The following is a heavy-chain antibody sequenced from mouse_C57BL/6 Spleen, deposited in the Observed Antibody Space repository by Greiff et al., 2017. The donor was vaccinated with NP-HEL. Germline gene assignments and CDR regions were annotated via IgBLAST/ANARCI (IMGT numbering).Heavy chain of an antibody. CDR1: GYAFTNYL. D-gene: IGHD2-5*01. Sequence: QVQLQQSGAELVRPGTSVKVSCKASGYAFTNYLIEWVKQRPGQGLEWIGVINPGSGGTNYNEKFKGKATLTADKSSSTAYMQLSSLTSEDSAVYFCAYSNFFAYWGQGTLVTVSA. CDR3: AYSNFFAY. CDR2: INPGSGGT. V-gene: IGHV1-54*01. J-gene: IGHJ3*01.